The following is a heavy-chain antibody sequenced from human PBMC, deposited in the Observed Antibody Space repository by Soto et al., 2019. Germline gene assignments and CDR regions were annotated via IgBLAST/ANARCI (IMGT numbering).Heavy chain of an antibody. J-gene: IGHJ4*02. CDR2: ITPIYPTT. CDR3: ARIPRYSFPTSDDLDS. Sequence: SVKVSCKASGGTFYTYTFSWVRQAPGQGLEWMGSITPIYPTTNYAEKFQGRLTVTADGSTNTAYMELNSLTSDDTAVYYCARIPRYSFPTSDDLDSWGQGTLVTVSA. CDR1: GGTFYTYT. V-gene: IGHV1-69*13. D-gene: IGHD5-18*01.